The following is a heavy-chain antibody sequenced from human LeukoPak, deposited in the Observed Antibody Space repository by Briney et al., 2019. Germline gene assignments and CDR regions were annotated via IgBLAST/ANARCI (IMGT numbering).Heavy chain of an antibody. V-gene: IGHV3-7*05. Sequence: GGSLRLSCAASGFTLSSYWIDWVRQAAGKGLDWVAIIKSDGSDKNYVDFVKGRFTVSKDNAQNSLYLQMNSLRAEDTAMYYCARNRGGGSGYSDYWGQGTLVTVSS. D-gene: IGHD3-22*01. J-gene: IGHJ4*02. CDR2: IKSDGSDK. CDR1: GFTLSSYW. CDR3: ARNRGGGSGYSDY.